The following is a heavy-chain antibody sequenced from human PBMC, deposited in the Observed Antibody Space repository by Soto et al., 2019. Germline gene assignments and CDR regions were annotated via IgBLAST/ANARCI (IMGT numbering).Heavy chain of an antibody. Sequence: SETLSLTFAVYGGSFSGYYWSWIRQPPGKGLEWIGEINHSGSTNYNPSLKSRVTISVDTSKNQFSLKLSSVTAADTAVYYCARAATGYGSGSYNYYYYMDVWGKGTTVTVSS. CDR1: GGSFSGYY. J-gene: IGHJ6*03. CDR2: INHSGST. CDR3: ARAATGYGSGSYNYYYYMDV. D-gene: IGHD3-10*01. V-gene: IGHV4-34*01.